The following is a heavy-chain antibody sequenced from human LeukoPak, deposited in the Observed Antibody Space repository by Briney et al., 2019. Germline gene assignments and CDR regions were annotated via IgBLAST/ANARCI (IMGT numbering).Heavy chain of an antibody. CDR1: GYTFTGYY. D-gene: IGHD3-22*01. V-gene: IGHV1-2*02. Sequence: ASVKVSCKASGYTFTGYYMHWVRQAPGQGLEWMGWINPNSGGTNYAQKFQGGVTMTRDTSISTAYMELSRLRSDDTAVYYCARDSQRTYYYDSSGYYYISFDYWGQGTLVTVSS. CDR3: ARDSQRTYYYDSSGYYYISFDY. J-gene: IGHJ4*02. CDR2: INPNSGGT.